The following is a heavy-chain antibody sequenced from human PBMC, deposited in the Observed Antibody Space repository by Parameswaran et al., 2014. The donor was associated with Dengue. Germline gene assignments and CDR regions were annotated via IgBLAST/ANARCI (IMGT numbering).Heavy chain of an antibody. CDR2: INAGNGNT. CDR3: ARGPLVVVISNEGYYFDY. D-gene: IGHD3-22*01. V-gene: IGHV1-3*01. Sequence: WVRQAPGQRLEWMGWINAGNGNTKYSQKFQGRVTITRDTSASTAYMELSSLRSEDTAVYYCARGPLVVVISNEGYYFDYWAREPWSPSPQ. J-gene: IGHJ4*02.